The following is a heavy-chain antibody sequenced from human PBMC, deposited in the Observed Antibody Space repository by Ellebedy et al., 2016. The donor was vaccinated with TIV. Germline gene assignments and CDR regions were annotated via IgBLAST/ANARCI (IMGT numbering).Heavy chain of an antibody. V-gene: IGHV3-21*01. D-gene: IGHD3-22*01. Sequence: GGSLRLXXAASGFTFSSYSMNWVRQAPGKGLEWVSSISSSSSYIYYADSVKGRFTISRDNSKNTLYLQMNSLRAEDTAVYYCASYYYNSSGSHNPPDYWGQGTLVTVSS. CDR3: ASYYYNSSGSHNPPDY. CDR1: GFTFSSYS. J-gene: IGHJ4*02. CDR2: ISSSSSYI.